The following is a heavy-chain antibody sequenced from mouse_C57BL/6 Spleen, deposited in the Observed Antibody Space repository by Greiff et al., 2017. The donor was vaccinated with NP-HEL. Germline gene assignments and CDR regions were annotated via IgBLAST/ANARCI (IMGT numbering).Heavy chain of an antibody. Sequence: QVQLQQPGAELVKPGASVKLSCKASGYTFTSYWMHWVKQRPGQGLEWLGMIHPDSGRTNYNEKFNSKATRKVDKSSSTVYMQLSSLTSEDSAVYYCARDYGSSRWYFDVWGTGTTVTVSS. D-gene: IGHD1-1*01. CDR3: ARDYGSSRWYFDV. V-gene: IGHV1-64*01. J-gene: IGHJ1*03. CDR2: IHPDSGRT. CDR1: GYTFTSYW.